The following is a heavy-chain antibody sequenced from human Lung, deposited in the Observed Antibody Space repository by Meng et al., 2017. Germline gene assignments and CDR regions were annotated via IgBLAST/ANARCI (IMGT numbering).Heavy chain of an antibody. CDR3: ARDGTGLAARSASGY. CDR2: ISAYNGNT. J-gene: IGHJ4*02. Sequence: FQLVQVGAEVKKPGASVKVFCNASGYTFTSYGISWVRQAPGQGLEWMGWISAYNGNTNYAQKLQGRVTMTTDTSTSTAYMELRSLRSDDTAVYYCARDGTGLAARSASGYWGQGTLVTVSS. V-gene: IGHV1-18*01. D-gene: IGHD6-6*01. CDR1: GYTFTSYG.